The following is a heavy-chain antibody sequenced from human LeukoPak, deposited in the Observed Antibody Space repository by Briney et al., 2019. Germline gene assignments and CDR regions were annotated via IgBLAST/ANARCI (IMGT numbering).Heavy chain of an antibody. J-gene: IGHJ4*02. Sequence: GGSLRLSCAASGFTFSSYAMSWVRQAPGKGLEWVAFIRYDGSNKYYADSVKGRFTISRDNSKNTLYLQMNSLRAEDTAVYYCAKESSSWYGGDYWGQGTLVTVSS. CDR2: IRYDGSNK. CDR1: GFTFSSYA. CDR3: AKESSSWYGGDY. D-gene: IGHD6-13*01. V-gene: IGHV3-30*02.